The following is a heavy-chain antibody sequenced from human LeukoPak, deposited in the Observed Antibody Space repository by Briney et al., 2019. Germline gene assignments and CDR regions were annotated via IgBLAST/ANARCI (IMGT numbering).Heavy chain of an antibody. CDR3: ARHSTSSVSGWYYY. CDR2: IYYSGST. Sequence: GSLRLSCAASGFTFSSTAMSWIRQPPGKGLEWIGSIYYSGSTYYNPSLKSRVTISVDTSNNQFSLKLSSVTAADTAVYFCARHSTSSVSGWYYYWGQGTLVTVSS. CDR1: GFTFSSTA. V-gene: IGHV4-39*01. J-gene: IGHJ4*02. D-gene: IGHD6-19*01.